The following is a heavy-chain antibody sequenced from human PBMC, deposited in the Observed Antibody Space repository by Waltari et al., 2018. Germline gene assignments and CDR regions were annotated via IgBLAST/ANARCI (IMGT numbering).Heavy chain of an antibody. Sequence: QVQLQESGPGLVKPSGTLSLTCAVPVASITSNYWWSWVRQSPGKGLEWIGQVHHSGRTYSTPSLKSRVTISIDWSKNQFSLNLSSVNDADTAVYYCAADRGNGLYFDYWGQGTLVTVSS. J-gene: IGHJ4*02. V-gene: IGHV4-4*02. CDR2: VHHSGRT. D-gene: IGHD2-15*01. CDR1: VASITSNYW. CDR3: AADRGNGLYFDY.